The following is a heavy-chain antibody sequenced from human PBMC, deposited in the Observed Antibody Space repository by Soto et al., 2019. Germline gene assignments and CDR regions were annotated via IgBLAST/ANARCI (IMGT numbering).Heavy chain of an antibody. V-gene: IGHV3-48*01. CDR3: AKDREDHYDILTGYYPDAFDI. Sequence: GGSLRVSCAASGFTFSTYSMNWVRQAPGKGLEWVSYISSSSSPIYYADSVKGRFTISRDNSKNTLYLQMNSLRAEDTAVYYCAKDREDHYDILTGYYPDAFDIWGQGTMVTVS. CDR1: GFTFSTYS. J-gene: IGHJ3*02. CDR2: ISSSSSPI. D-gene: IGHD3-9*01.